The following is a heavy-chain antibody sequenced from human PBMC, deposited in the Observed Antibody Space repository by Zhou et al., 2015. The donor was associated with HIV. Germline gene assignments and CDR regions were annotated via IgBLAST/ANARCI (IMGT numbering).Heavy chain of an antibody. Sequence: QVQLVQSGAEVKKPGSSVKVSCKASGGTFSSYAISWVRQATGQGLEWMGWMNPNSGNTGYAQKFQGRVTMTRNTSISTAYMELSSLRSEDTAVYYCARGKLAGSTSPHIYYYYGMDVWGQGP. CDR2: MNPNSGNT. CDR1: GGTFSSYA. CDR3: ARGKLAGSTSPHIYYYYGMDV. J-gene: IGHJ6*02. V-gene: IGHV1-8*02. D-gene: IGHD2-2*01.